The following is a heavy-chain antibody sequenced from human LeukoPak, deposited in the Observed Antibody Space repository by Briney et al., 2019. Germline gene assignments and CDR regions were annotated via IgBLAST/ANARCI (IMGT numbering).Heavy chain of an antibody. D-gene: IGHD3-10*01. J-gene: IGHJ4*02. Sequence: GGSLRLSCAASGFTFSGSAMNWVRQAPGKGLEWVANINQDGTEKYYVDSVKGRFTVSRDYAKNSLYLQMNSLRVEDTAVYYCAKVAKYYYGPETYYFFEQWGQGTPVTASS. V-gene: IGHV3-7*01. CDR3: AKVAKYYYGPETYYFFEQ. CDR1: GFTFSGSA. CDR2: INQDGTEK.